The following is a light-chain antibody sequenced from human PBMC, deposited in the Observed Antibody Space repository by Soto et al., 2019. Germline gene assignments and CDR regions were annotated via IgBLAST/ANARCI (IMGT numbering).Light chain of an antibody. CDR2: GNS. J-gene: IGLJ1*01. V-gene: IGLV1-40*01. CDR1: SSNIGAGYD. CDR3: QSYDSSLSVNYV. Sequence: QSVLTQPPSVSGAPGQRVTISCTWSSSNIGAGYDVHWYQQLPGTAPKLLIYGNSNRPSGDPDRFSGSKSGTSASLAITRLQAEDEADYYCQSYDSSLSVNYVFGTGTQVTVL.